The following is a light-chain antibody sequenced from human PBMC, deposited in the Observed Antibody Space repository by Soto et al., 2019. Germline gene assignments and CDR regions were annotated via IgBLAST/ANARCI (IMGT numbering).Light chain of an antibody. CDR2: EVS. CDR1: SSDVGDYEY. V-gene: IGLV2-14*01. CDR3: SSYKRTSRVYV. J-gene: IGLJ1*01. Sequence: QSVLAQPASVSWSPGQSITISCTGTSSDVGDYEYVSWYQQHPGKGPKLVIYEVSNRTSGVSNRFSGSKSGNTASLTISGLQAEDETEYFCSSYKRTSRVYVFGTGTKAPS.